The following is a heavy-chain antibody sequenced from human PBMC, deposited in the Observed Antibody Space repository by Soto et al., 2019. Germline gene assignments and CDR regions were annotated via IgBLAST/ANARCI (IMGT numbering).Heavy chain of an antibody. Sequence: QVQLQESGPGLVKPSQTLSLTCTVSGGSISSGGYYWNWIRQHPGKGLEWIGYIYYSGSTYYNPSLXRXXTISVATSTNQFSLKLSSVTAADTAVYSCARSGTPWGQGTLVTVSS. D-gene: IGHD1-1*01. V-gene: IGHV4-31*03. CDR3: ARSGTP. J-gene: IGHJ5*02. CDR2: IYYSGST. CDR1: GGSISSGGYY.